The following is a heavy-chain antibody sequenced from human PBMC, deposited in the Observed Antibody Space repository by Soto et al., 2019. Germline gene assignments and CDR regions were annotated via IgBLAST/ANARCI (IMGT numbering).Heavy chain of an antibody. CDR2: IYYSWTT. Sequence: QVPMQESGPGLVKPSQTLYLTGSVSGGSIIASGSFYWNWIRQHPGKGLEWIGYIYYSWTTYYNRSLMSRANISLSTSKNQFSLTLPSVTAPGTALYYCASVDVVVSNGFDPWGQAALVTVSS. V-gene: IGHV4-31*03. CDR1: GGSIIASGSFY. CDR3: ASVDVVVSNGFDP. D-gene: IGHD2-21*01. J-gene: IGHJ5*02.